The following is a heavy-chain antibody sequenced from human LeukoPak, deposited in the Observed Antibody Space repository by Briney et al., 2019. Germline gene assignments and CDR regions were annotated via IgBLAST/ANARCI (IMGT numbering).Heavy chain of an antibody. V-gene: IGHV1-69*04. CDR1: GGTFSSYA. CDR2: IIPIFGIA. D-gene: IGHD3-10*01. Sequence: SVKVSCKASGGTFSSYAISWVRQAPGQGLEWMGRIIPIFGIANYAQKFQGRVTITADKSTSAAYMELSSLRSEDTAVCYCASYPQSGDNWFDPWGQGTLVTVSS. CDR3: ASYPQSGDNWFDP. J-gene: IGHJ5*02.